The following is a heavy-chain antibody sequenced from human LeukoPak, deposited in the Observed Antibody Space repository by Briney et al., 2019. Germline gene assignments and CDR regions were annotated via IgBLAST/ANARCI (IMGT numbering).Heavy chain of an antibody. J-gene: IGHJ4*02. V-gene: IGHV4-59*01. CDR2: IYYSGKS. Sequence: GSLRLSCAASGFTFSSYSMNWVRQPPGKGLEWIGYIYYSGKSDYNPSLKSRVTISVDTSRNQFSLKMSSVSAADTAVYYCAGSHGSGRYFDYWGQGTLVPVSS. CDR1: GFTFSSYS. D-gene: IGHD3-10*01. CDR3: AGSHGSGRYFDY.